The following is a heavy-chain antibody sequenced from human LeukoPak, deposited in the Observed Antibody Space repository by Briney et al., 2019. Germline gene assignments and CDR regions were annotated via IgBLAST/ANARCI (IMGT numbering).Heavy chain of an antibody. V-gene: IGHV3-23*01. D-gene: IGHD6-6*01. CDR1: GFTFSSYV. CDR2: ISGSGGST. Sequence: GGTLRLSCAGSGFTFSSYVMSWVRQAPGKGLEWVSAISGSGGSTYYADSVKGRFTISRDNSKNTLYLQMNSLRAGDTAVYYCAKALIAARPSGDDYWGQGTLVTVSS. CDR3: AKALIAARPSGDDY. J-gene: IGHJ4*02.